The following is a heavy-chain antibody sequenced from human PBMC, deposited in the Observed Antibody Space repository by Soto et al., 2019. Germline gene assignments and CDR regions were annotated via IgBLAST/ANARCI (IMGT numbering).Heavy chain of an antibody. CDR2: TYFTSQWNN. Sequence: SPTLSLTCAISGDSVSRSSAVWNWIRQSPSRGLEWLGRTYFTSQWNNYYAVSVKSRITINADTSKNQFSLQLNSVTPEDTAVYYCARSVSGTGTEFEPWGQGTPVTVSS. D-gene: IGHD6-19*01. CDR1: GDSVSRSSAV. J-gene: IGHJ5*02. V-gene: IGHV6-1*01. CDR3: ARSVSGTGTEFEP.